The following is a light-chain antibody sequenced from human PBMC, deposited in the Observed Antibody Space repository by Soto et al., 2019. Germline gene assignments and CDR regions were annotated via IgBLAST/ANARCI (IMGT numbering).Light chain of an antibody. Sequence: QSVLTQPPSASGTPGQRVTISCSGSSSNIGSNTVNWYQQLPGTAPKLLIYSNNQRPSGVPDRFSGSKSGTSASLTISGLLAEDEADYYCSSYTSISTYVFGTGTQLTVL. CDR1: SSNIGSNT. CDR3: SSYTSISTYV. CDR2: SNN. J-gene: IGLJ1*01. V-gene: IGLV1-44*01.